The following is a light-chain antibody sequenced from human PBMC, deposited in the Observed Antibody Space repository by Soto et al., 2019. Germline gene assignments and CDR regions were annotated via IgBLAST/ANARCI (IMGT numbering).Light chain of an antibody. CDR1: SSDVGGFNY. CDR2: EVS. V-gene: IGLV2-14*01. CDR3: SSYTSNNALYV. Sequence: QSALTQPASVSGSPGQSITISCTGTSSDVGGFNYASWYQQHPGKAPKLMIYEVSNRPSGVSNRFSGSKSGNTASLTISGLQAEDEADYYCSSYTSNNALYVFGTGTKVTVL. J-gene: IGLJ1*01.